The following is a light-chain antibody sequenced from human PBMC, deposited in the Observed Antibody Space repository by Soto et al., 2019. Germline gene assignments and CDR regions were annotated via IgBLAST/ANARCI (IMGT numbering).Light chain of an antibody. J-gene: IGKJ2*01. Sequence: IVLTQSPGTLSLSPGERATLSCRASQSVGYNYLAWYQHKPGQAPRLLIYDASTRATAIPDRFSGSGSGTDFTLIISSLEPEDVAVYYCQQYGTSPYAFGQGTKLEIK. CDR2: DAS. V-gene: IGKV3-20*01. CDR3: QQYGTSPYA. CDR1: QSVGYNY.